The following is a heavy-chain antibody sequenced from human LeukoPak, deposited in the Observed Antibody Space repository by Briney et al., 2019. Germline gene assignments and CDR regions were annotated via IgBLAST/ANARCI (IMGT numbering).Heavy chain of an antibody. D-gene: IGHD3-16*02. V-gene: IGHV4-39*07. Sequence: PSETLSLTCTVSGGSISRSDHYWGWIRQSPGKGLEWIGSIFYSGTTYFSPSLKSRVTISVDTSKNQFSLKLSSVTAADTAVYYCARAEGYYDYVWGSYRQYYFDYWGQGTLVTVSS. CDR1: GGSISRSDHY. J-gene: IGHJ4*02. CDR2: IFYSGTT. CDR3: ARAEGYYDYVWGSYRQYYFDY.